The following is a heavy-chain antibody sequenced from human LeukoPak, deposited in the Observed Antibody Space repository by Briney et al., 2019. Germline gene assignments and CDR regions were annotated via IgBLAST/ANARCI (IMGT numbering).Heavy chain of an antibody. CDR2: IWYDGSNK. CDR1: GFTFSSYG. Sequence: GGSLRLSCATSGFTFSSYGMHWVRQAPGKGLEWVALIWYDGSNKDYADSVKGRFTISRDNSKNTLYLQVSSLRAEDTAVYYCAKDLGIVIHTNYLDYWGQGTLVTVSS. CDR3: AKDLGIVIHTNYLDY. V-gene: IGHV3-33*06. J-gene: IGHJ4*02. D-gene: IGHD2-15*01.